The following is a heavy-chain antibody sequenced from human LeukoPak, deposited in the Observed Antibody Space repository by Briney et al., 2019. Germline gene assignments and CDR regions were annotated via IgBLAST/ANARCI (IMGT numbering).Heavy chain of an antibody. CDR2: ISGSGANT. J-gene: IGHJ4*02. D-gene: IGHD6-13*01. Sequence: PGGSLRLSCAASGFTFSTYSMSWVRLAPGKGLEWASGISGSGANTYYADSVKGRFTISRDNSKNTLYLQMNSLRAEDTAVFYCAKYPASGGYFDYWGQGTLVTVSS. CDR3: AKYPASGGYFDY. CDR1: GFTFSTYS. V-gene: IGHV3-23*01.